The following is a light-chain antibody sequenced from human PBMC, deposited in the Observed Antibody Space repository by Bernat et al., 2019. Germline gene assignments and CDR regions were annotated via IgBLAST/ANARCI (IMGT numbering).Light chain of an antibody. J-gene: IGKJ4*01. Sequence: EIVMTQSPATLSVSPGERVTLSCRASHSLSSNLAWYQQKPGQAPRLLIYNAFTRAAGVPARFSGSGSETEFTLTISILQSEDFAVYYCQQCYNWPLTFGGGTKVEIK. V-gene: IGKV3-15*01. CDR2: NAF. CDR3: QQCYNWPLT. CDR1: HSLSSN.